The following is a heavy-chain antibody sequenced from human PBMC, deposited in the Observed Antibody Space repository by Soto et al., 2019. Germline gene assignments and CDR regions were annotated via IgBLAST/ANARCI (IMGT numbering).Heavy chain of an antibody. CDR2: IWYDGSNK. Sequence: QVQLVESGGGVVQPGRSLRLSCAASGFAFSTYGMHWVRQAPGKGLDWVAVIWYDGSNKYYADSVKGRFTISRDNFKNTLYLQMNSLRDEDTAVYYCARAVGPFDYWGQGTLVTVSS. CDR1: GFAFSTYG. J-gene: IGHJ4*01. D-gene: IGHD1-26*01. CDR3: ARAVGPFDY. V-gene: IGHV3-33*01.